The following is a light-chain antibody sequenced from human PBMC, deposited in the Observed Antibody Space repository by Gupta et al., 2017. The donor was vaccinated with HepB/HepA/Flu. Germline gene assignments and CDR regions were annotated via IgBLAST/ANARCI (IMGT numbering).Light chain of an antibody. CDR2: DVN. Sequence: SALTQPASVSGSPGHSITISCTGTSTDIGTYNLVSWYQHHPGKAHKLIVYDVNGRPAGVADRFSGSKSGNTASLTISGLKAEDEADYHGCAGGRGNKVVFGGGTKVTVL. CDR1: STDIGTYNL. CDR3: CAGGRGNKVV. J-gene: IGLJ2*01. V-gene: IGLV2-23*02.